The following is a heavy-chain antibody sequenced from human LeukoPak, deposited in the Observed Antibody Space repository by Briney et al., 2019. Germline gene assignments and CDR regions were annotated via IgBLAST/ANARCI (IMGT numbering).Heavy chain of an antibody. J-gene: IGHJ4*02. D-gene: IGHD3-3*01. CDR3: ARDGDDDFWSGPSGY. V-gene: IGHV4-61*02. CDR2: IYTSGST. CDR1: GGSISSGSYY. Sequence: PSETLSLTCTVSGGSISSGSYYWSWIRQPAGKGLEWIGRIYTSGSTNYNPSLKSRVTISVDTPKNQFSLKLSSVTAADTAVYYCARDGDDDFWSGPSGYWGQGTLVTVSS.